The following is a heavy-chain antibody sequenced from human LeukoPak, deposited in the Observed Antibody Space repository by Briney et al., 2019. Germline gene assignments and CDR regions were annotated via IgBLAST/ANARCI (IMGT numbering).Heavy chain of an antibody. J-gene: IGHJ5*02. Sequence: SETLSLTCTVSGGSISSSSYYWGWIRQPPGKVLEWIGSIYYSGSTYYNPSLKSRVTISVDTSKNQFSLKLSSVTAADTAVYYCVRSNCDTTNCYGWFDPWGQGTLVTVSS. CDR3: VRSNCDTTNCYGWFDP. V-gene: IGHV4-39*01. D-gene: IGHD2-2*01. CDR2: IYYSGST. CDR1: GGSISSSSYY.